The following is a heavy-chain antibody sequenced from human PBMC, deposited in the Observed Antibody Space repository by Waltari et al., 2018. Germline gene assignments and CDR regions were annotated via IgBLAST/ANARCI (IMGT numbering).Heavy chain of an antibody. CDR3: VRGGGFRWFDV. D-gene: IGHD2-15*01. CDR2: ISYSEGP. Sequence: QLQLQESGPGLVKSSETLSLTCTVTGDTVDLYYWSWVRQSSGKTFEWRGYISYSEGPQYNPAVQSRLTLSLDTSKNHFFLSLRAVTAADTGLYFCVRGGGFRWFDVWGHGTLVSVPS. J-gene: IGHJ2*01. CDR1: GDTVDLYY. V-gene: IGHV4-59*02.